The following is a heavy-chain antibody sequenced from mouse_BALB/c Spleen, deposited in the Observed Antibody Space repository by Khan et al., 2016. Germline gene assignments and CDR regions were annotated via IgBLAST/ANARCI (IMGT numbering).Heavy chain of an antibody. J-gene: IGHJ1*01. Sequence: EVELVESGGGLVKPGGSLKLSCAAPGFTFSDYYMYWVRQTPEKRLEWVATISDGGSYTYYPDSVKGRFTISRDNAKNNLYLQMSRLKSEDTAMXYCARDGTYWYFDVWGAGTTVTVSS. CDR2: ISDGGSYT. CDR1: GFTFSDYY. D-gene: IGHD1-1*02. CDR3: ARDGTYWYFDV. V-gene: IGHV5-4*02.